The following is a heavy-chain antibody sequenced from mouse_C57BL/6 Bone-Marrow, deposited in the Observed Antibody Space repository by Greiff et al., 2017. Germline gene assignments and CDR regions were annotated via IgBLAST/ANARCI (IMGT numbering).Heavy chain of an antibody. CDR3: ARGAWDWYFDV. CDR1: GFTFSGFY. CDR2: SRNKANDYTT. Sequence: EVNVVESGGGLVQSGRSLRLSCATSGFTFSGFYMEWVRQAPGKGLEWIAASRNKANDYTTEYSASVKGRFIVSRDTSQSILYLQMNALRAEDSAIYYCARGAWDWYFDVWGTGTTVTVSA. V-gene: IGHV7-1*01. J-gene: IGHJ1*03.